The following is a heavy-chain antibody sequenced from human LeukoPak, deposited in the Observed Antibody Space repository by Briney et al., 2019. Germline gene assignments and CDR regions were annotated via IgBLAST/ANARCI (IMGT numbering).Heavy chain of an antibody. J-gene: IGHJ4*02. CDR2: IKQDGSEK. V-gene: IGHV3-7*03. CDR1: GFTFSSYW. D-gene: IGHD1-26*01. Sequence: GGSLRPSCAASGFTFSSYWMSWVRQAPGKGLEWVANIKQDGSEKYYVDSVKGRFTISRDNAKNSLYLQMNSLRAEDTAVYYCARCIVGATLDYWGQGTLVTVSS. CDR3: ARCIVGATLDY.